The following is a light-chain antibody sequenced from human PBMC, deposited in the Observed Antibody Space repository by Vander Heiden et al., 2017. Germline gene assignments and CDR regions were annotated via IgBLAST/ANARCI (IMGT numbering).Light chain of an antibody. CDR1: KLGDKY. V-gene: IGLV3-1*01. Sequence: SYELTQPPSVSVSPGQTASITCSGDKLGDKYACWYQQKPGQSPALVIYQDHKRPSGIPERFSGSNSGNTATLTISGTQAMDEGDYYCQAWDSSTSLVFGGGTKLTVL. J-gene: IGLJ2*01. CDR2: QDH. CDR3: QAWDSSTSLV.